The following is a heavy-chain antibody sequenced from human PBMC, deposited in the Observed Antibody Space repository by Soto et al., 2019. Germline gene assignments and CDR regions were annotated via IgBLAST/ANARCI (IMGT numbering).Heavy chain of an antibody. CDR1: GFTFTSYA. CDR3: ARDPLISTYYDSSGYNCFDS. D-gene: IGHD3-22*01. J-gene: IGHJ5*01. CDR2: VSGSGSRT. V-gene: IGHV3-23*01. Sequence: GGSLRLSCAASGFTFTSYAMSWVRQAPGKGLEWVSTVSGSGSRTYYADAVKGRFTISRDNSKNTLYLQLNSLRAEDTAVYYCARDPLISTYYDSSGYNCFDSWGQGTLVTVSS.